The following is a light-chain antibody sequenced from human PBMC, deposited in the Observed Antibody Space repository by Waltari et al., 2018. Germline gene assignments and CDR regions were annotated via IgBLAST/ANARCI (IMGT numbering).Light chain of an antibody. CDR1: QAILTY. CDR3: QQSYSAPLH. CDR2: SAS. Sequence: DSLMTQSPSSLSASVGDTVTITCRATQAILTYVNWYKKTPGMAPRLLIFSASTLHRGVSSRFRGSGSGTDFTLTITDLQPDDFATYYCQQSYSAPLHFGGGTRVDI. V-gene: IGKV1-39*01. J-gene: IGKJ4*01.